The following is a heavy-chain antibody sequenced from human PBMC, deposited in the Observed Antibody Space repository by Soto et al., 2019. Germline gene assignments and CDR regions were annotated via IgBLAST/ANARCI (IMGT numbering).Heavy chain of an antibody. CDR3: ARALVALRFFDWLPDYYYYGMDV. CDR2: TYYRSKWYN. Sequence: SQTLSLTRAISVDRISSNTLAWNWIRQSPSRGREWLARTYYRSKWYNDYAVSVKSRITMNPDTSKNQFSLQLNSMTPEETAVVYCARALVALRFFDWLPDYYYYGMDVWGQGTTVTVSS. V-gene: IGHV6-1*01. J-gene: IGHJ6*02. CDR1: VDRISSNTLA. D-gene: IGHD3-9*01.